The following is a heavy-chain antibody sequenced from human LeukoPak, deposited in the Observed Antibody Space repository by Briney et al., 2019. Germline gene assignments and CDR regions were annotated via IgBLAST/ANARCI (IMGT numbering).Heavy chain of an antibody. D-gene: IGHD6-25*01. CDR1: GGSVNNGGYF. CDR2: VYSSGSP. J-gene: IGHJ6*04. Sequence: SETLSLTCTVSGGSVNNGGYFWNWMRQSPGKGLEWLGYVYSSGSPNYNPSLRSRVSMSVNTSKTKFSLKLSSVTAADTAVYYCASVSVSSAGYHFYYYGMDVWGKGTTVIVSS. V-gene: IGHV4-61*08. CDR3: ASVSVSSAGYHFYYYGMDV.